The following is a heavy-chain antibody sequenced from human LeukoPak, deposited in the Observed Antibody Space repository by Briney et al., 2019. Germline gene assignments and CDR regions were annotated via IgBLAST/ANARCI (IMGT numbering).Heavy chain of an antibody. CDR2: INHSGST. CDR1: GLTFSSHA. D-gene: IGHD3-3*01. CDR3: ASWRGYYYYYMDV. J-gene: IGHJ6*03. V-gene: IGHV4-34*01. Sequence: GSLRLSCTASGLTFSSHAMHWIRQPPGKGLEWIGEINHSGSTNYNPSLKSRVTISVDTSKNQFSLKLSSVTAADTAVYYCASWRGYYYYYMDVWGKGTTVTVSS.